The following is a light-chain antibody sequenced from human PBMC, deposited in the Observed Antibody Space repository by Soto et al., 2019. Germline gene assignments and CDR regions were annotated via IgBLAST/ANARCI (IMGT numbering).Light chain of an antibody. Sequence: EIVMTQSPATLSVSPGERATLSCRASQSISTNLAWYQQKPGQPPRLLMYGASTRATGIPARFSGSGSGTEFTLTISRLEPEDFAVYYCQQYGRSPFTFGQGTKLQIK. CDR2: GAS. V-gene: IGKV3-15*01. CDR1: QSISTN. CDR3: QQYGRSPFT. J-gene: IGKJ2*01.